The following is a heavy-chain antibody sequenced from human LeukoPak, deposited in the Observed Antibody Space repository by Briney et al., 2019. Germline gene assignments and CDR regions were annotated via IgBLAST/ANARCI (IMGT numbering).Heavy chain of an antibody. D-gene: IGHD5-12*01. CDR1: GFTFSSHS. V-gene: IGHV3-21*01. CDR3: ARHVPQSGYPRHFDY. CDR2: ISGPSSYI. Sequence: GGSLRLSCAASGFTFSSHSMNWVRQAPGKGLEWVSSISGPSSYIYYADSVKGRFTISRDNAKNSLYLQMNSLRAEDTAVYYCARHVPQSGYPRHFDYWGQGTLVTVSS. J-gene: IGHJ4*02.